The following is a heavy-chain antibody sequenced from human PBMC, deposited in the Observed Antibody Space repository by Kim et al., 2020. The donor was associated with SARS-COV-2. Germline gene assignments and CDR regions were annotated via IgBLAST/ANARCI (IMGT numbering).Heavy chain of an antibody. CDR3: AKERYSGGWYFIGGGFDP. V-gene: IGHV3-30*02. D-gene: IGHD6-19*01. Sequence: VKGRFNLSRDNSNNTLYLQMNSLRAEDTAVYYCAKERYSGGWYFIGGGFDPWGQGTLVTVSS. J-gene: IGHJ5*02.